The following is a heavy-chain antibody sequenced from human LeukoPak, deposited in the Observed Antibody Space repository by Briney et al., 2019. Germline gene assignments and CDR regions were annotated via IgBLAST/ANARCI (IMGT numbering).Heavy chain of an antibody. Sequence: SETLSLTCAVYGGSFSGYYWSWIRQPPGKGLEWIGEINHSGNTNYNPSLKSRVTISVDTSKNQFSLKLSSVTAADTAVYYCARVVIAAAGLDAFDIWGQGTMVTVSS. J-gene: IGHJ3*02. D-gene: IGHD6-13*01. CDR2: INHSGNT. CDR3: ARVVIAAAGLDAFDI. CDR1: GGSFSGYY. V-gene: IGHV4-34*01.